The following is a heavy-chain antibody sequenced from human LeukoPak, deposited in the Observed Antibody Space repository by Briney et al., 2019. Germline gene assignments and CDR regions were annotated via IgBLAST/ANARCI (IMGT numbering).Heavy chain of an antibody. Sequence: SETLSLTCAVYGGSFSGYYWSWIRQPPWKGLEWIGEINHSGSTNYNPSLKSRVTISVDTSKNQFSLKLSSVTAADTAVYYCARGERFLGAFDIWGQGTMVTVSS. CDR3: ARGERFLGAFDI. CDR2: INHSGST. J-gene: IGHJ3*02. CDR1: GGSFSGYY. D-gene: IGHD3-3*01. V-gene: IGHV4-34*01.